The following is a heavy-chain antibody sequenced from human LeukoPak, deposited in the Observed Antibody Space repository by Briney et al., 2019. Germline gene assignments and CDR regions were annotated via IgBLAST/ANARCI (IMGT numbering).Heavy chain of an antibody. V-gene: IGHV3-7*03. D-gene: IGHD1-26*01. CDR1: GFSFSRYW. CDR3: ARVEVGATEVSAFDI. Sequence: GGSLRLSCAASGFSFSRYWMSWVRQAPGKGLEWVANIKQDGSEKNYVESVKGRFTISRDNAKKSLYLQMNSLRAEDTAVYYCARVEVGATEVSAFDIWGQGTMVTVSS. CDR2: IKQDGSEK. J-gene: IGHJ3*02.